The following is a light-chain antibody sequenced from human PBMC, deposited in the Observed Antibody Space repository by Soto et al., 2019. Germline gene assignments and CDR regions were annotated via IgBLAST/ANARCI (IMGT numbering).Light chain of an antibody. CDR2: DAS. V-gene: IGKV3-11*01. CDR1: QSVGTY. Sequence: EIVLTQSPGTLSLSPGERATLSCSASQSVGTYLAWYQQKPGQAPRLLIFDASNRATGIPARFSGSGSGTDFTLTISSLEPEDFALYYCQQRSNWTPITFGQGTRLEIK. J-gene: IGKJ5*01. CDR3: QQRSNWTPIT.